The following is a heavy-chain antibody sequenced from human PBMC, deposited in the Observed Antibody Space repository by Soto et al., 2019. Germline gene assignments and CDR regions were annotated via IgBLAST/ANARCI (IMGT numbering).Heavy chain of an antibody. CDR3: ARDPFYVSSGYAPFDY. J-gene: IGHJ4*02. CDR1: GFTFGSYW. CDR2: IKQDGSEK. Sequence: EVQLVESGGGLVQPGGSLRLSCAASGFTFGSYWMSWVRQAPGKGLEWVANIKQDGSEKYYVDSVKGRFTTSRDNAKNPLYLQMNSLRAEDTAVYYCARDPFYVSSGYAPFDYWRQGTLVTLSS. D-gene: IGHD3-22*01. V-gene: IGHV3-7*05.